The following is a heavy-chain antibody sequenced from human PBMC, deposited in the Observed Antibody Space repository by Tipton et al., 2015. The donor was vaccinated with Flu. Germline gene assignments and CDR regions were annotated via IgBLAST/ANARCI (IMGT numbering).Heavy chain of an antibody. J-gene: IGHJ4*02. V-gene: IGHV3-48*04. CDR2: IDIHSRSI. D-gene: IGHD1-14*01. CDR3: GRAIGGSNSY. Sequence: QLVQSGGGLIQPGGSLRLSCAASGFSVSRDYMSWVRQAPGKGLEWVSKIDIHSRSIDYADSVRGRFTISRDSAKRSVYLQMNSLRGEDSAVYYCGRAIGGSNSYWGQGTLVTVSS. CDR1: GFSVSRDY.